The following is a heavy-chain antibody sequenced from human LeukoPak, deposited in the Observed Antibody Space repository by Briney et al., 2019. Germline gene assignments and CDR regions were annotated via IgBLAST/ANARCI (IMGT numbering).Heavy chain of an antibody. D-gene: IGHD3-22*01. CDR2: IKQDGSEK. Sequence: GGSLRLSCAASGFTFSSYSMNWVRQAPGKGLEWVANIKQDGSEKYYVDSVKGRFTISRDNAKNSLYLQMNSLRAEDTALYYCAKAYDSSGYYADDAFDIWGQGTMVTVSS. J-gene: IGHJ3*02. CDR1: GFTFSSYS. V-gene: IGHV3-7*03. CDR3: AKAYDSSGYYADDAFDI.